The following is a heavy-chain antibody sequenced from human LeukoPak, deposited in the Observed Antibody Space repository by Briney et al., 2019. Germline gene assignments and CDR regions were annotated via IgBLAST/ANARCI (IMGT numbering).Heavy chain of an antibody. J-gene: IGHJ4*02. D-gene: IGHD2-21*02. Sequence: ASVKVSCKASGYTFTSYDINWVRQATGQGLEWMGWMNPNSGNTGYAQKFQGRVTITRNTSISTAYMELSSLRSEDTAVYYCARTFGDWATYYFDYWGQGTLVTVSS. CDR1: GYTFTSYD. V-gene: IGHV1-8*03. CDR2: MNPNSGNT. CDR3: ARTFGDWATYYFDY.